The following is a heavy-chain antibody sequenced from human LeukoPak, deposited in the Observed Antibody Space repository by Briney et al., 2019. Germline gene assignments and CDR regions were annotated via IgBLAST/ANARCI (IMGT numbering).Heavy chain of an antibody. CDR3: ARDIEVVGATLYFDY. CDR1: GYSINSHY. V-gene: IGHV4-59*11. J-gene: IGHJ4*01. D-gene: IGHD1-26*01. CDR2: INYSGST. Sequence: PSETLSLTCTASGYSINSHYWSWIRQTPGKGLEWIGQINYSGSTYYNPSLKSRVTLSLDTSKNQFSLKVRSVTPADTAVYYCARDIEVVGATLYFDYWGHGTLVTVSS.